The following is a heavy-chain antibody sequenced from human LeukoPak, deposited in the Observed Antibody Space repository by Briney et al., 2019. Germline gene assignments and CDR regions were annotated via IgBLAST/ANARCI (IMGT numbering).Heavy chain of an antibody. CDR2: INPNSGGT. CDR1: GYTFTGYY. Sequence: ASVKVSCKASGYTFTGYYMHWVRQAPGQGLEWMGWINPNSGGTNYAQKFQGRVTMTRDTSISTAYMELSRLRSDDTAVYYCARDLVGATPRDYYYYMDVWGKGTTATVSS. V-gene: IGHV1-2*02. D-gene: IGHD1-26*01. CDR3: ARDLVGATPRDYYYYMDV. J-gene: IGHJ6*03.